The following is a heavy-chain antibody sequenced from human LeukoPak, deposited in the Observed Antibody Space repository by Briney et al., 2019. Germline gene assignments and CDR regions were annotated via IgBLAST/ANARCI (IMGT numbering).Heavy chain of an antibody. CDR2: IYYTGST. J-gene: IGHJ4*02. D-gene: IGHD4-17*01. V-gene: IGHV4-59*12. Sequence: SETLSLTCTVSGASINSTYWSWIRQPPGKGLEWIGYIYYTGSTNYNPSLKSRVTMSVDTSKNQFSLKLSSVTAADTAVYYCAREVVTVTGIYLYDYWGQGTLVTVSS. CDR1: GASINSTY. CDR3: AREVVTVTGIYLYDY.